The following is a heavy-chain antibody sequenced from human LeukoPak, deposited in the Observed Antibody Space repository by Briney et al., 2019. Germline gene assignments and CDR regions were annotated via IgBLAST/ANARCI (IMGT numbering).Heavy chain of an antibody. CDR1: GGSITSSKYY. J-gene: IGHJ4*02. CDR3: ARVSYCSGGSCYEDY. CDR2: INHSGST. D-gene: IGHD2-15*01. V-gene: IGHV4-39*07. Sequence: SETLSLTCTVSGGSITSSKYYWSWIRQPPGRGLEWIGEINHSGSTNYNPSLKSRVTISVDTSKNQFSLKLSSVTAADTAVYYCARVSYCSGGSCYEDYWGQGTLVTVSS.